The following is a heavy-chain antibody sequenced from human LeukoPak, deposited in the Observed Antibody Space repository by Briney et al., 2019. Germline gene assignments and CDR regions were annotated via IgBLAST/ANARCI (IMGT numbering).Heavy chain of an antibody. D-gene: IGHD3-22*01. CDR2: IYYSGST. CDR1: GGSISSSSYY. V-gene: IGHV4-39*01. J-gene: IGHJ4*02. Sequence: PSETLSLTCTVSGGSISSSSYYWGWIRQPPGKGLEWIGSIYYSGSTYYNPSLKSRVTISVDTSKNQFSLKLSSVTAADTAVYYCASPSPRGNYDSSGYYYYFDYWGQGTLVTVSS. CDR3: ASPSPRGNYDSSGYYYYFDY.